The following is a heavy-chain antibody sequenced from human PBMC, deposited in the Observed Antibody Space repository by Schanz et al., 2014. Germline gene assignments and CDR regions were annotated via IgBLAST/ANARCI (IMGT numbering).Heavy chain of an antibody. CDR1: GFTFSSYV. J-gene: IGHJ6*02. CDR2: ISASGDST. CDR3: ARVETAGFYSYYYSMDV. D-gene: IGHD6-13*01. V-gene: IGHV3-23*04. Sequence: EVQVVESGGGFVQPGGSLRLSCAASGFTFSSYVMDWVRQAPGRGLEWVSFISASGDSTSYADSVKGRFTISRDNSRNTLYLQMNSLRAEDTAVYYCARVETAGFYSYYYSMDVWGQGTTVTVSS.